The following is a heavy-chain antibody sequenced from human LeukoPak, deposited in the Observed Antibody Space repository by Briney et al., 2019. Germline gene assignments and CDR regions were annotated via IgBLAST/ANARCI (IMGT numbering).Heavy chain of an antibody. CDR3: ARDRGPIAVAGTGI. CDR2: IIPILGTA. CDR1: GGSFSSYA. V-gene: IGHV1-69*13. D-gene: IGHD6-19*01. J-gene: IGHJ3*02. Sequence: ASVKVSCKASGGSFSSYAISWVRQAPGQGLEWMGGIIPILGTANYAQKFQGRVTITADESTSTAYMELSSLRSEDTAVYYCARDRGPIAVAGTGIWGQGTMVTVSS.